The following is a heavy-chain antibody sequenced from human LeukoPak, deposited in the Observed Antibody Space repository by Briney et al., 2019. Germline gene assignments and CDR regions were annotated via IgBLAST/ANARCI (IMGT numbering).Heavy chain of an antibody. CDR3: ARWAPEDEEYFDY. V-gene: IGHV3-74*01. J-gene: IGHJ4*02. D-gene: IGHD1-14*01. CDR2: INSDGSST. CDR1: GFTFSSYW. Sequence: GGSLRLSCAASGFTFSSYWMHWVRQAPGKGLVWVSRINSDGSSTSYADSVKGRFTISRDNAKNTLYLQMNSLRAEDTAVYYCARWAPEDEEYFDYWGQGTLVTVPS.